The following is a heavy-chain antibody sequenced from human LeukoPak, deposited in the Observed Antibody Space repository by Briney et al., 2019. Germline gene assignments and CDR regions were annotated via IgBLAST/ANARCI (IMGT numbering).Heavy chain of an antibody. V-gene: IGHV3-23*01. CDR1: GFTFSNYA. J-gene: IGHJ4*02. Sequence: GGSLRLSCAASGFTFSNYAINWVRQAPGKGLEWVSAISGSGSSTYYADSVKGRLTVSRDNSKSTLYLQMNSLRAEDTAVYYCAKRRESSYYESSGYSFDDWGQGTLVTVSS. CDR3: AKRRESSYYESSGYSFDD. CDR2: ISGSGSST. D-gene: IGHD3-22*01.